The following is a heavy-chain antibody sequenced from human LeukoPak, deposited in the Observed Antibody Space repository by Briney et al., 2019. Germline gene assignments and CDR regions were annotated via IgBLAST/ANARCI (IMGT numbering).Heavy chain of an antibody. J-gene: IGHJ3*02. Sequence: GGSLRLSCAASGFTFSSYWMSWVRQAPGKGLEWVANIKQDGSEKYYADSVKGRFTISRDNSKNTLYLQMNNLRPDDTAVYSCARAKYYDTSGHFIREAFDIWGQGTMVTVSS. CDR1: GFTFSSYW. CDR3: ARAKYYDTSGHFIREAFDI. D-gene: IGHD3-22*01. V-gene: IGHV3-7*01. CDR2: IKQDGSEK.